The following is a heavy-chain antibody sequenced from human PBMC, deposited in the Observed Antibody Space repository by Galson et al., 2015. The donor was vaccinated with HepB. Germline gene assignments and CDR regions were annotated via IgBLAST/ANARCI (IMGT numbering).Heavy chain of an antibody. Sequence: SVKVSCKASGYTFTSYAMNWVRQAPGQGLEWMGWINTNTGNPTYAQGFTGRSVFSLDTSVSTAYLQISSLKAEDTAVYYCARGRRLYYYGSGSQSLDYWGQGTLVTVSS. J-gene: IGHJ4*02. CDR1: GYTFTSYA. CDR2: INTNTGNP. CDR3: ARGRRLYYYGSGSQSLDY. V-gene: IGHV7-4-1*02. D-gene: IGHD3-10*01.